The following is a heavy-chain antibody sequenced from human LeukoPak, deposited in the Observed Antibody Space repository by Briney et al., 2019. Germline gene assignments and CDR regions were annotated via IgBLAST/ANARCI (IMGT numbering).Heavy chain of an antibody. D-gene: IGHD2-2*01. V-gene: IGHV3-66*01. CDR3: ARAAYSIVVALSYYMDV. Sequence: GGSLRLSCVASGFTVSSNYMSWVRQAPGKGPEWLSVIYRGGTTYYAGSVKGRFTISRDDSKNTLYLQMNSLRGEDTAVYYCARAAYSIVVALSYYMDVWGKGTTVTVSS. J-gene: IGHJ6*03. CDR1: GFTVSSNY. CDR2: IYRGGTT.